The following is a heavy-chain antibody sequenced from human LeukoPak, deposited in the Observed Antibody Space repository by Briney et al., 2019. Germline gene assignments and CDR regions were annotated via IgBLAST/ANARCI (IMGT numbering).Heavy chain of an antibody. V-gene: IGHV4-39*01. CDR1: GDYISRNTYH. Sequence: SETLSLTCIVSGDYISRNTYHWGWVRQPPGKGLEWIGTIYYSGSIYYNQSLRGRVALSVDTSKNQFSLKLTSVTAADTAVYYCGRLNTDWGFLFDSWGQGTLVTVSS. J-gene: IGHJ4*02. CDR2: IYYSGSI. CDR3: GRLNTDWGFLFDS. D-gene: IGHD7-27*01.